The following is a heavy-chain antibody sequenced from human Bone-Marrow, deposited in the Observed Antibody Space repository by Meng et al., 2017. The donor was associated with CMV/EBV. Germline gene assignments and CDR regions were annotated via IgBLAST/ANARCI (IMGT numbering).Heavy chain of an antibody. CDR1: GGSISSYY. J-gene: IGHJ3*02. CDR3: ARRHCSSTSCPRFAFDI. V-gene: IGHV4-59*01. D-gene: IGHD2-2*01. Sequence: SETLSLTCTVSGGSISSYYWSWIRQPPGKGLEWIGYIYYSGSTNYNPSLKSRVTISVDTSKNQFSLKLSSVTAADTAVYYCARRHCSSTSCPRFAFDIWGQGTMVTVSS. CDR2: IYYSGST.